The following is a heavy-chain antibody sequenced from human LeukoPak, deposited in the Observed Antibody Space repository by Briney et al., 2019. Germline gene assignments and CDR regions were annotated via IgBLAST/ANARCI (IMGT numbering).Heavy chain of an antibody. J-gene: IGHJ3*02. CDR1: GYTFTGYY. CDR3: ARVSSSWTYIAFDI. Sequence: ASVKVSCKASGYTFTGYYMHGVRQAPGQGLEWMGWINPNSGGTNYAQNFQGRVTMTRDTSISTAYMELSRLRSDDTAVYYCARVSSSWTYIAFDIWGQGTMVTVSS. V-gene: IGHV1-2*02. CDR2: INPNSGGT. D-gene: IGHD3-10*01.